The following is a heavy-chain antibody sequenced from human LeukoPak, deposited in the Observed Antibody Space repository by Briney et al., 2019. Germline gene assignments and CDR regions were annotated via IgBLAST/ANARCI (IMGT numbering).Heavy chain of an antibody. J-gene: IGHJ3*02. D-gene: IGHD3-22*01. Sequence: SETLSLTCTVSSGSISNYYWSWIRQSAGKGLEWIGRIYTSGSTNYNPSLKSRVTMSVDTSKNQFSLKLSSVTAADTAVYYCARVSSYYYDSSGYFFDAFDIWGQGTMVTVSS. V-gene: IGHV4-4*07. CDR2: IYTSGST. CDR1: SGSISNYY. CDR3: ARVSSYYYDSSGYFFDAFDI.